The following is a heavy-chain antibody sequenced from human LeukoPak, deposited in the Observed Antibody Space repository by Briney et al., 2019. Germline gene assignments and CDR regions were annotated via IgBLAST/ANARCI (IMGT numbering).Heavy chain of an antibody. CDR3: AKDPLVGYCSGSSCYSR. V-gene: IGHV3-23*01. Sequence: GGSLRLSCAASGFTFSSYGMHWVRQAPGKGLEWVSTISGSGGNTYYADSVKGRFTISRDNSKNTLYLQMNSLRAEDTAIYYCAKDPLVGYCSGSSCYSRWGQGTLVTVSS. CDR1: GFTFSSYG. J-gene: IGHJ4*02. D-gene: IGHD2-15*01. CDR2: ISGSGGNT.